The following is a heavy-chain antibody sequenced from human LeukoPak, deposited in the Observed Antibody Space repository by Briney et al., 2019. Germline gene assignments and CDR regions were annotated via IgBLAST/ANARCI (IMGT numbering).Heavy chain of an antibody. V-gene: IGHV4-59*12. Sequence: SETLSLTCTVSGGSISPYYWSWIRQTPGKGLEWIGYIYYSGSTYYNPSLKSRVTISVDTSKNQFSLKLSSVTAADTAVYYCARVKGPKYDYVWGSYRYVDYFDYWGQGTLVTVSS. D-gene: IGHD3-16*02. CDR1: GGSISPYY. CDR2: IYYSGST. J-gene: IGHJ4*02. CDR3: ARVKGPKYDYVWGSYRYVDYFDY.